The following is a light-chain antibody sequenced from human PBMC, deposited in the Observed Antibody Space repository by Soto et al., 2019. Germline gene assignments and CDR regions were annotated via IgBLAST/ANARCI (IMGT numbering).Light chain of an antibody. CDR1: SSNIGSNT. J-gene: IGLJ2*01. Sequence: QSVLTQPPSASGTPGQRVTISCSGSSSNIGSNTVNWYQQLPGTAPKLLIYSNSQRPSGVPDRFSGSKSGTSGSLAISGLQSEDEADYYCAAWDDSLNGSVVFGGGTKLTVL. CDR3: AAWDDSLNGSVV. CDR2: SNS. V-gene: IGLV1-44*01.